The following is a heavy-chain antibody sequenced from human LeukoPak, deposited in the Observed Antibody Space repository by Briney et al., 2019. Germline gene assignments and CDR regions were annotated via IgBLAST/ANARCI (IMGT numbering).Heavy chain of an antibody. J-gene: IGHJ4*02. V-gene: IGHV4-61*02. Sequence: KPSETLSLTCTVSGGSISSGSYYWSWIRQPAGKGLEWIGRIYTSGSTNYNPSLKSRVTISVDTSKNQFSLKLSSVTAADTAVYYCARNDGYFDYWGQGTLVTVSS. CDR2: IYTSGST. CDR1: GGSISSGSYY. CDR3: ARNDGYFDY. D-gene: IGHD3-16*01.